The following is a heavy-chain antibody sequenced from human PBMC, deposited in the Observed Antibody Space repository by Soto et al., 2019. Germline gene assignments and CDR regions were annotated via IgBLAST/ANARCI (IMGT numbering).Heavy chain of an antibody. Sequence: QVQLVQSGAEVKKPGASVKVSCKASGYTFTNYYIHWVRQAPGQGLAWMGMINPSGGSTTYAQKFEGRLTVTRDTSTSTVYMEVSSLRPEDTSLYYCARGGTYGESDYWGQGTLVTVSS. D-gene: IGHD4-17*01. CDR1: GYTFTNYY. J-gene: IGHJ4*02. V-gene: IGHV1-46*01. CDR2: INPSGGST. CDR3: ARGGTYGESDY.